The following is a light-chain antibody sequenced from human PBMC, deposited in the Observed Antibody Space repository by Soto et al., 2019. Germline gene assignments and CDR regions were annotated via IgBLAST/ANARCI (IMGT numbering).Light chain of an antibody. V-gene: IGLV1-40*01. Sequence: QSVLTQPPSVSGAPGQRVTISCTGTRSNIGAGYDVPWYQHLPGRAPKLLVSGNGDRPSGVPDRFSVSKSGPSAYLAITWLQAEEDAEYYCQSYDSTLSAVIFGGGTKLTVL. CDR1: RSNIGAGYD. J-gene: IGLJ2*01. CDR2: GNG. CDR3: QSYDSTLSAVI.